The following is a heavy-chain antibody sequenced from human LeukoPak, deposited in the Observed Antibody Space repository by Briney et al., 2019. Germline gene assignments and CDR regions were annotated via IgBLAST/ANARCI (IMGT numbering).Heavy chain of an antibody. CDR3: VRGGRDVVLY. V-gene: IGHV4-39*07. CDR2: IYYNGAT. J-gene: IGHJ4*02. CDR1: GGSIKNGNYY. Sequence: PSETLSLTCVVSGGSIKNGNYYWAWIRQPPGKGLEWLGTIYYNGATQYNWSLKGRLTLGLDTSNNQFSLKLTSVTAADTAVYYCVRGGRDVVLYWGQGTLVTVFS. D-gene: IGHD2-8*01.